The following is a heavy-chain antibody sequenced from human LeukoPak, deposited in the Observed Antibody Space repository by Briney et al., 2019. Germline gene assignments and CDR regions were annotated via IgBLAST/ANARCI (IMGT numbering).Heavy chain of an antibody. J-gene: IGHJ4*02. D-gene: IGHD1-14*01. CDR1: GGSITSSY. Sequence: SETLSLTCTVSGGSITSSYWTWIRQPPGKGLEWIGYIYYSGDVNYNPSLTSRATISLDTSKNQFSLNLRSVTAADTAVYYCTKTARVPTDWGQGTLVTVSS. CDR2: IYYSGDV. V-gene: IGHV4-59*01. CDR3: TKTARVPTD.